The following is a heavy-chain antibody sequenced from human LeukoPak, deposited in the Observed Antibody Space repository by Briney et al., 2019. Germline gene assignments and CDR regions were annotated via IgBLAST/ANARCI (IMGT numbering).Heavy chain of an antibody. J-gene: IGHJ4*02. CDR1: GFSFSNYG. V-gene: IGHV3-33*01. Sequence: GGSLRLSCAASGFSFSNYGMHWVRQAPGKGLEWVALIWYDGSNKYYADSVQGRFIISRDNSKNTLYLQMNSLRAEDTAVYYCAREMGLNIVATFGYWGQGTLVTVSS. D-gene: IGHD5-12*01. CDR3: AREMGLNIVATFGY. CDR2: IWYDGSNK.